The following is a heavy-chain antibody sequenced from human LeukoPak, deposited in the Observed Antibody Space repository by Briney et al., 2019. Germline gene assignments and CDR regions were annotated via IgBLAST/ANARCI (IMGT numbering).Heavy chain of an antibody. CDR1: GATFIDYA. D-gene: IGHD3-3*01. CDR3: AAIPVFGVVLHQEPV. Sequence: SVKVSCKASGATFIDYALNWVRQAPGQGLEWMGVFIPILGTANSTQKFHDRLTITADRSTNTAYMELSSLRSEDTAVYFCAAIPVFGVVLHQEPVWGKGTTVTVSS. V-gene: IGHV1-69*10. J-gene: IGHJ6*04. CDR2: FIPILGTA.